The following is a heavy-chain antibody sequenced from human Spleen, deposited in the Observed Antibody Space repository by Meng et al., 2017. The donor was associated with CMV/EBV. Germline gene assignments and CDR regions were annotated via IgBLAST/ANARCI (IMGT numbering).Heavy chain of an antibody. CDR2: IIPMFGPA. Sequence: SVKVSCKASAGTFRSYAISWVRQAPGQGLEWMGGIIPMFGPAKYVQKFQGRVTITADESTSTADMELSSLGSEDTAVYFCARGRVGITGDNYYYYGMDVWGQGTTVTVSS. J-gene: IGHJ6*02. D-gene: IGHD1-26*01. CDR1: AGTFRSYA. V-gene: IGHV1-69*13. CDR3: ARGRVGITGDNYYYYGMDV.